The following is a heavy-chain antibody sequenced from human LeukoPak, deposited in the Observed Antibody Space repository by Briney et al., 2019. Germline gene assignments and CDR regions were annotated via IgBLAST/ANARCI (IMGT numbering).Heavy chain of an antibody. CDR2: INPNCGGT. CDR1: GYTFTGYY. CDR3: AALAVAGNFDY. Sequence: ASVKVSCKASGYTFTGYYMHWVRQAPGQGLEWMGWINPNCGGTNYAQKFQGRVTMTRDTSISTAYMELSRLRSDDTAVYYCAALAVAGNFDYWGQGTLVTVSS. D-gene: IGHD6-19*01. V-gene: IGHV1-2*02. J-gene: IGHJ4*02.